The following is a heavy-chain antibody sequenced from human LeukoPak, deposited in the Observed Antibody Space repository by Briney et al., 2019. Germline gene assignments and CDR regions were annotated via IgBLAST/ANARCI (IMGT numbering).Heavy chain of an antibody. D-gene: IGHD2-15*01. Sequence: ASVKVSCKASGGTFSSYAISWVRQAPGQGLEWMGGIIPIFGTANYAQKFQGRVTITADESTSTASMELSSLRSEDTAVYYCARDNPQMVEHYYGMDVWGKGTTVTVSS. J-gene: IGHJ6*04. CDR3: ARDNPQMVEHYYGMDV. CDR1: GGTFSSYA. CDR2: IIPIFGTA. V-gene: IGHV1-69*13.